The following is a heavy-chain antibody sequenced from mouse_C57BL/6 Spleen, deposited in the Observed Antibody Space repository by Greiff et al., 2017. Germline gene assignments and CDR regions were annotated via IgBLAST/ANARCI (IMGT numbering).Heavy chain of an antibody. CDR3: AGYYGRRFDY. J-gene: IGHJ2*01. CDR2: INPKNGGT. D-gene: IGHD1-1*01. Sequence: EVQLQQSGAELVRPGASVTVSCKASGYTFTDYYMNWVKQSPGQSLEWIGDINPKNGGTNYNQKFKGKATLTADKSSSTAYMELRSLTSEDSAVYYCAGYYGRRFDYWGQGTTLTVSS. V-gene: IGHV1-26*01. CDR1: GYTFTDYY.